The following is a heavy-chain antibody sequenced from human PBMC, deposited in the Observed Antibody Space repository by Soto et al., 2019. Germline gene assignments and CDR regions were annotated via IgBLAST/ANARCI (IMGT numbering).Heavy chain of an antibody. CDR1: GYTFTGYY. Sequence: ASVKVSCKASGYTFTGYYMHCVRQAPGQGLGWMGWINPNSGGTNYAQKFQGRATMTRDTSISTAYMELSRLRSDDTAVYYCARGYCSGGSCLNWFDPWGQGTLVTVS. CDR2: INPNSGGT. V-gene: IGHV1-2*02. CDR3: ARGYCSGGSCLNWFDP. D-gene: IGHD2-15*01. J-gene: IGHJ5*02.